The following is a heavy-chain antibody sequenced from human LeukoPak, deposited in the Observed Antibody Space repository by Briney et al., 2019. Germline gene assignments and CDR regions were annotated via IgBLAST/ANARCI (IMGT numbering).Heavy chain of an antibody. V-gene: IGHV3-33*01. J-gene: IGHJ4*02. CDR1: GFTFSCYG. CDR2: IWYDGSNK. CDR3: ARDAEGVTMIVVATTFDY. Sequence: GGSLRLSCAASGFTFSCYGMHWVRQAPGKGLEWVAVIWYDGSNKYYADSVKGRFTISRDNSKNTLYLQMNSLRAEDTAVYYCARDAEGVTMIVVATTFDYWGQGTLVTVSS. D-gene: IGHD3-22*01.